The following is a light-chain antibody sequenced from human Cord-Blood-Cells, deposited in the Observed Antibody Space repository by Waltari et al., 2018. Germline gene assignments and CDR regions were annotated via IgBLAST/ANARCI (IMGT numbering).Light chain of an antibody. CDR2: AAS. V-gene: IGKV1-39*01. Sequence: DIQMTQSPSSLSASVGDRVTITCRASQSISSYLNWYQQKQGKAPKLLIYAASSLQSGVPSRFSGSGSGTDVTLTISSLQPEDFATYYCQQSYSTPYTFGQGTKLEIK. J-gene: IGKJ2*01. CDR1: QSISSY. CDR3: QQSYSTPYT.